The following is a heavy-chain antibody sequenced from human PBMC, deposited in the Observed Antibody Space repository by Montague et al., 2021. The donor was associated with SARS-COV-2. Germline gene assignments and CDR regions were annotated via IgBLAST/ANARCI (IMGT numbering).Heavy chain of an antibody. Sequence: CAISGDSVSRNSATWNWNRQSPSRGFERQVRTYHRSKWYNDYAVSVKSRITINPDTSKNQISLQLNSVTPEDTAVYYCARTSASSDYWGQGTLVTVSS. V-gene: IGHV6-1*01. CDR3: ARTSASSDY. J-gene: IGHJ4*02. CDR2: TYHRSKWYN. D-gene: IGHD1-26*01. CDR1: GDSVSRNSAT.